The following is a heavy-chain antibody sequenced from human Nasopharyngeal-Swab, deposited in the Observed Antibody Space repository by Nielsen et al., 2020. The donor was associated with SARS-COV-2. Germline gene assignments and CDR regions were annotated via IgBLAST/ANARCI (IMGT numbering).Heavy chain of an antibody. J-gene: IGHJ6*03. CDR2: ISSSSSTI. D-gene: IGHD3-3*01. V-gene: IGHV3-48*02. Sequence: GSLKISCAASGFTFSSYSMNWVRQAPGKGLEWVSYISSSSSTIYYADSVKGRFTISRDNAKNSLYLQMNSLRDEDTAVYYCASQLTYYDFWSGLLYYYYMDVWGKGTTVTVSS. CDR3: ASQLTYYDFWSGLLYYYYMDV. CDR1: GFTFSSYS.